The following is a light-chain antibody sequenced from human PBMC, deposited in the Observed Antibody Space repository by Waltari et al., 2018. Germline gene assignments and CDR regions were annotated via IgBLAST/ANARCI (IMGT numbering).Light chain of an antibody. Sequence: DIQMTQSPSSLSASVGDRVTITCRASQTISGYLNWYQQKPGKAPKLLIYAASSLQSGVPSRFRGSGSGTDFTLTISSLQLEDFATYYCQQSYSTPRTFGQGTKVEIK. V-gene: IGKV1-39*01. CDR1: QTISGY. CDR2: AAS. J-gene: IGKJ1*01. CDR3: QQSYSTPRT.